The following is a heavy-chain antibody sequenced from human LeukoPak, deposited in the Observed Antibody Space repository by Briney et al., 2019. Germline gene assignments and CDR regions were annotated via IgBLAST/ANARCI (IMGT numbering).Heavy chain of an antibody. J-gene: IGHJ4*02. CDR2: ISSGGGTI. V-gene: IGHV3-11*04. CDR3: ARAVFDYYGSGSDPYYFDY. D-gene: IGHD3-10*01. Sequence: LSLTCTVSGGSISSSSYYWGWIRQPPGKGLEWVSYISSGGGTIYYADSLKGRFTISRDNAKNSLYLQMDSLRAEDTAVYYCARAVFDYYGSGSDPYYFDYWGQGTLVTVSS. CDR1: GGSISSSSYY.